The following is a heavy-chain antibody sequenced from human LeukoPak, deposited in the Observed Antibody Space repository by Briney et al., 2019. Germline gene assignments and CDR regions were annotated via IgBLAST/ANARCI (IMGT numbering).Heavy chain of an antibody. J-gene: IGHJ6*02. Sequence: GGSLRLSCAASGFTFSSYAMSWVRQAPGKGLEWVSSISSSSSYIYYADSVKGRFTISRDNAKNSLYLQMNSLRAEDTAVYYCARVGTMVRGVISRDYYYGMDVWGQGTTVTVSS. D-gene: IGHD3-10*01. CDR3: ARVGTMVRGVISRDYYYGMDV. CDR2: ISSSSSYI. CDR1: GFTFSSYA. V-gene: IGHV3-21*01.